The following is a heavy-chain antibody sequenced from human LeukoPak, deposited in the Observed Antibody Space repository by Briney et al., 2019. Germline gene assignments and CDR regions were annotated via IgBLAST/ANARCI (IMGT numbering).Heavy chain of an antibody. CDR2: ISGSGGST. Sequence: PGGSLRLSCAASGFTFNSYAMSWVRQAPGKGLEWVSAISGSGGSTYYADSVKGRFTISRDNSKNTLYLQMDSLRAEDTAVYYCAKGDDSSGRSRYFDYWGQGTLVTVSS. V-gene: IGHV3-23*01. D-gene: IGHD6-19*01. CDR3: AKGDDSSGRSRYFDY. CDR1: GFTFNSYA. J-gene: IGHJ4*02.